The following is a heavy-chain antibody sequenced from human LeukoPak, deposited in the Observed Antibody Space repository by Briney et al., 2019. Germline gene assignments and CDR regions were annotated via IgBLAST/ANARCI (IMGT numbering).Heavy chain of an antibody. D-gene: IGHD6-13*01. CDR3: ASLAAAGGFDY. CDR1: GFTFSSYG. CDR2: ISGSGGST. J-gene: IGHJ4*02. Sequence: GGSLRLSCAASGFTFSSYGMSWVRQAPGKGLEWVSVISGSGGSTYYVDSVQGRFTISRDNSKNTLFLQMNSLRAEDTAVYYCASLAAAGGFDYWGQGTLVTVSS. V-gene: IGHV3-23*01.